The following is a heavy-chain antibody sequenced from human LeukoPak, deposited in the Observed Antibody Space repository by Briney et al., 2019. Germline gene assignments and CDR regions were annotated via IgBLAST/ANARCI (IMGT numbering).Heavy chain of an antibody. V-gene: IGHV1-18*04. D-gene: IGHD3-9*01. J-gene: IGHJ1*01. CDR2: ISAYNGNT. CDR3: ASYDILTGYRYFQH. CDR1: GYTFTSHG. Sequence: GASVKVSCKASGYTFTSHGISWVRQAPGQGLEWMGWISAYNGNTNYAQKLQGRVTMTTDTSTSTAYMELRSLRSDDTAVYYCASYDILTGYRYFQHWGQGTLVTVSS.